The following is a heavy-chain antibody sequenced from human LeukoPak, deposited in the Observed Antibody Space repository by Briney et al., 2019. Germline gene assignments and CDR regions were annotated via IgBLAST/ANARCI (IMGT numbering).Heavy chain of an antibody. J-gene: IGHJ4*02. V-gene: IGHV3-48*01. CDR1: GFTISSYS. Sequence: GGSLRLSCAASGFTISSYSMNWVRQAPGKGLEWVSYISSSSSTIYYADSVKGRFTISRDNAKNSLYLQMNSLRAEDTAVYYCASVTRDYWGQGTLVTVSS. CDR3: ASVTRDY. CDR2: ISSSSSTI.